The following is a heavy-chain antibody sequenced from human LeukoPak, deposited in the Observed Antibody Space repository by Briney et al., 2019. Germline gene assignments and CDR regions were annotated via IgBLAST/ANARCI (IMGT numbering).Heavy chain of an antibody. J-gene: IGHJ4*02. CDR1: GYTFTSYY. D-gene: IGHD2-2*02. CDR2: INLSVSST. Sequence: GASVKVSCKASGYTFTSYYMHWVRQAPGQGLEWMGIINLSVSSTSYTQKFQGRVTMTWDMSTSTVYMELSSLRSEDTAVYYCARGLPGIPATIQFDFWGQGTLVTVSS. V-gene: IGHV1-46*01. CDR3: ARGLPGIPATIQFDF.